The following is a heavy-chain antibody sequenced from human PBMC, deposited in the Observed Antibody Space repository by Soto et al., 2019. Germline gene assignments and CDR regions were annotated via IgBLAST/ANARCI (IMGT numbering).Heavy chain of an antibody. CDR3: ARDQSRGTVFYYYMDV. J-gene: IGHJ6*03. V-gene: IGHV3-48*01. CDR2: ISSSSQNI. D-gene: IGHD1-1*01. CDR1: EFTFSTYA. Sequence: EVQLVESGGGLVQPGGSLRLSCAASEFTFSTYAMNWVRQAPGKGLEWVSYISSSSQNIRYADSVKGRFTIPRENAKNSLYLQMNSLRAEDTAVYYCARDQSRGTVFYYYMDVWGKGTTVTVSS.